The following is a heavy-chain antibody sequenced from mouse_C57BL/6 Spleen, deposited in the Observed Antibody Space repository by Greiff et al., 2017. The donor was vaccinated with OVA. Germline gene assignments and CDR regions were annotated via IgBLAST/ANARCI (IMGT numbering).Heavy chain of an antibody. Sequence: VKLMESGAELVKPGASVKLSCKASGYTFTSYWMHWVKQRPGRGLEWIGRIDPTSGGTKYNEKFKSKATLTVDKPSSTAYMQLSSLTSEDSAVDCCAITTVVPSWSAYWGQGTLVTVSA. CDR2: IDPTSGGT. CDR3: AITTVVPSWSAY. CDR1: GYTFTSYW. J-gene: IGHJ3*01. V-gene: IGHV1-72*01. D-gene: IGHD1-1*01.